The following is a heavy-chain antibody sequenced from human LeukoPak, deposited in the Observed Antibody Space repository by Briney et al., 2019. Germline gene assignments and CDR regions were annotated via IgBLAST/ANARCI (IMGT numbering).Heavy chain of an antibody. CDR2: IYYSWST. D-gene: IGHD6-6*01. Sequence: SETLSLTCTVSGGPINSENIYWGWIRQPPGKGLEWIGTIYYSWSTYYNPSLKSRVTMSVDTSKNQFSLKLTPVTAADTAVYYCARDFSSWSHYKGNRFDPWGQGSLVTVSS. CDR1: GGPINSENIY. J-gene: IGHJ5*02. V-gene: IGHV4-39*02. CDR3: ARDFSSWSHYKGNRFDP.